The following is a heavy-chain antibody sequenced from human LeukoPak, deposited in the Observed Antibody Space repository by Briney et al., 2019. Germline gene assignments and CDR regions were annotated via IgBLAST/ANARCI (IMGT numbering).Heavy chain of an antibody. CDR2: ISYDGSDK. Sequence: GSLRLSCAASGFTFSSYGMHWVRQAPGKGLEWVAVISYDGSDKYYAESVEGRFIMSRDNSKNTLYVQVNSLRAEDTAVYYCAKDHPFRGGFDYWGQGTLVTVSS. V-gene: IGHV3-30*18. J-gene: IGHJ4*02. CDR3: AKDHPFRGGFDY. D-gene: IGHD3-16*01. CDR1: GFTFSSYG.